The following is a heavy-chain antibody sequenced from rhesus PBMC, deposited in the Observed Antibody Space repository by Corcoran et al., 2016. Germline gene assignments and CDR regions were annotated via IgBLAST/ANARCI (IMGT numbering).Heavy chain of an antibody. Sequence: QVTLKESGPALVKPTQTLTLTCTFSGFSLSTSGMGVGWIRQPPGKTLEWLAHIYCDDDKRYSTSLKSRLTISKDTSKNQVVLTMTNMDPVDTVTYYCARRQSLAADPVGFDYWGQGVLVTVSS. CDR1: GFSLSTSGMG. D-gene: IGHD6-19*01. V-gene: IGHV2-1*01. J-gene: IGHJ4*01. CDR3: ARRQSLAADPVGFDY. CDR2: IYCDDDK.